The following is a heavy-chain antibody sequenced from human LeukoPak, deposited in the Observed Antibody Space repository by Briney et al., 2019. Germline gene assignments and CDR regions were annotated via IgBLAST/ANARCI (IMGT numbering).Heavy chain of an antibody. D-gene: IGHD3-16*01. CDR3: ARVQDYQAFDY. J-gene: IGHJ4*02. CDR2: IYYSGST. V-gene: IGHV4-59*12. Sequence: SETLSLTCTVSGGSISSYYWSWIRQPPGKGLEWIGYIYYSGSTNYNPSLKSRVTISVDKSKNQFSLKLSSVTAADTAVYYCARVQDYQAFDYWGQGTLVTVSS. CDR1: GGSISSYY.